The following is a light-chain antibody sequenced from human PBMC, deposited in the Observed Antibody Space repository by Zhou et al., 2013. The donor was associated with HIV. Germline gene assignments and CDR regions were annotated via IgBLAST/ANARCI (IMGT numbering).Light chain of an antibody. CDR2: TAS. Sequence: DIQMTQSPSSLSASVGDRVTITCRASQGIGYSLAWYQQQPGRVPKLLIYTASILQSGVPSRFSGVGSGTDFTLTISSLQPEDFATYYCQQSYSALSLTFGGGTRVEIK. V-gene: IGKV1-27*01. J-gene: IGKJ4*01. CDR1: QGIGYS. CDR3: QQSYSALSLT.